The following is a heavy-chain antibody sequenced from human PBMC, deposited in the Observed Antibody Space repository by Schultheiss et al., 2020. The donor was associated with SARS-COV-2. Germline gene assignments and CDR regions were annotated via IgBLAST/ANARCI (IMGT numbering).Heavy chain of an antibody. D-gene: IGHD3-10*01. Sequence: GESLKISCSASGFTFSSHAMHWVRQAPGKGLEYVSGINDNGGTTHYSDSVKGRFTISRDDSKNTVYLQMSSLRDDDTAVYYCAKDRALAVRGEADYWGHGTLVTVSS. CDR3: AKDRALAVRGEADY. CDR2: INDNGGTT. CDR1: GFTFSSHA. V-gene: IGHV3-64D*06. J-gene: IGHJ4*01.